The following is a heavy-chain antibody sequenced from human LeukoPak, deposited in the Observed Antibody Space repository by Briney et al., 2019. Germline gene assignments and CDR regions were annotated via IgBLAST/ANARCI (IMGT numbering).Heavy chain of an antibody. Sequence: SETLSLTCTVPGRHINRYYWSWIRQPPGKGLEWIGYIYYSGSTNYNPSLKSRVTISVDTSKNQFSLKLSSVTAADTAVYYCWRRAPYRCEWPTFDFWGQGTLVTVSS. CDR2: IYYSGST. CDR1: GRHINRYY. D-gene: IGHD2-2*02. CDR3: WRRAPYRCEWPTFDF. V-gene: IGHV4-59*08. J-gene: IGHJ4*02.